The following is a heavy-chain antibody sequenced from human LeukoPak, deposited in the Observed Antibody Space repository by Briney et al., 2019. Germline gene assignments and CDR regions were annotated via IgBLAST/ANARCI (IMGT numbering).Heavy chain of an antibody. D-gene: IGHD3-10*01. CDR1: GYTFTSYG. J-gene: IGHJ5*02. Sequence: ASVKVSCKASGYTFTSYGISWVRQAPGQGLEWMGWISAYNGNTNYEQKLQGRVTMTTDTSTSTAYMELRSLRSDDTVVYYCARDRGDGNWFDPWGQGTLVTVSS. V-gene: IGHV1-18*01. CDR3: ARDRGDGNWFDP. CDR2: ISAYNGNT.